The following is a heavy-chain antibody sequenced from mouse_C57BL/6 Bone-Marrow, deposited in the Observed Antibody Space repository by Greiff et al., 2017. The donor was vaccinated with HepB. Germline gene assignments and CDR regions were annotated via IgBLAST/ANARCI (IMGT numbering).Heavy chain of an antibody. Sequence: EVKLMESGGGLVKPGGSLKLSCAASGFTFSSYAMSWVRQTPEKRLEWVATISDGGSYTYYPDNVKGRFTISRDNAKNNLYLQMSHLKSEDTAMYYCASPDGFAYWGQGTLVTVSA. V-gene: IGHV5-4*03. CDR2: ISDGGSYT. CDR1: GFTFSSYA. CDR3: ASPDGFAY. J-gene: IGHJ3*01.